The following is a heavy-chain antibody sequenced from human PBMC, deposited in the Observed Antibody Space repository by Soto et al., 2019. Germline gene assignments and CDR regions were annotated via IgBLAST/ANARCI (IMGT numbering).Heavy chain of an antibody. V-gene: IGHV1-2*04. CDR1: GYTFTGYY. CDR2: INPNSGGT. J-gene: IGHJ6*03. D-gene: IGHD2-2*01. CDR3: ARGYCSSTSCYASYYYMDV. Sequence: QVQLVQSGAEVKKPGASVKVSCKASGYTFTGYYMHWVRQAPGQGLEWMGWINPNSGGTNYAQKFQGWVTMTRDTSISTAYMELSRLRSDDTAVYYCARGYCSSTSCYASYYYMDVWGKGTTVTVSS.